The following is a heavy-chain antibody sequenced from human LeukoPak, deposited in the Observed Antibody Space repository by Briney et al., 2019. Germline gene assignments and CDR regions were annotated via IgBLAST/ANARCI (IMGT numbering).Heavy chain of an antibody. D-gene: IGHD3-22*01. CDR3: ARDRYYYDSSGYSLFDY. CDR1: GGSISSYY. CDR2: INQSGSI. V-gene: IGHV4-59*01. J-gene: IGHJ4*02. Sequence: SETLSLTCTVSGGSISSYYWSWLRQPPGKGLEWIGEINQSGSINYNPSLKRGVTISVDTSKNQFSLKLSSVTAADTAVYYCARDRYYYDSSGYSLFDYWGQGTLVTVSS.